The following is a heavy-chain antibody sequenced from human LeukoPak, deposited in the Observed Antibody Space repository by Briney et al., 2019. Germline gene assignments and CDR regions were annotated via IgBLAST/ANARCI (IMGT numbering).Heavy chain of an antibody. CDR1: GGSVSSGSYY. CDR2: IYYSGST. CDR3: ARPIYSGSYFMAFDI. Sequence: PSETLSLTCTVSGGSVSSGSYYWGWIRQPPGKGLEWIGYIYYSGSTNYNPSLKSRVTISVDTSKNQFSLKLSSVTAADTAVYYCARPIYSGSYFMAFDIWGQGTMVTVSS. V-gene: IGHV4-61*01. J-gene: IGHJ3*02. D-gene: IGHD1-26*01.